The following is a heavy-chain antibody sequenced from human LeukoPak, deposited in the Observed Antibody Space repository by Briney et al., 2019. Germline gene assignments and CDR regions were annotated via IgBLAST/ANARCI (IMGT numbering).Heavy chain of an antibody. Sequence: PGGSLRLSCAASGFTFSSYSMNWVRQAPGKGLEWVSYISSSSSTIYYADSVKGRFTISRDNAKNPLYLQMNSLRAEDTALYHCARSAGYCSSTSCYRASYYYYMDVWGKGTTVTVSS. CDR3: ARSAGYCSSTSCYRASYYYYMDV. J-gene: IGHJ6*03. CDR2: ISSSSSTI. V-gene: IGHV3-48*04. CDR1: GFTFSSYS. D-gene: IGHD2-2*01.